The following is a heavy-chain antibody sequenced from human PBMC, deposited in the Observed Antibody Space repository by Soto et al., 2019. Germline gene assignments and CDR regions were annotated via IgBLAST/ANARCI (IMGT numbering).Heavy chain of an antibody. Sequence: QVHLAQSGTDVKKSGASVKVSCKASGDIFTGHYFHWVRQAPGQGLEWVGWINPKSGGTNYAQKFQGRATITRDSSITTVYLELSSLSPDDTAVYFCARDGVAVDGSQNGLDTWGQGTLVTVSS. J-gene: IGHJ5*02. V-gene: IGHV1-2*02. D-gene: IGHD6-19*01. CDR2: INPKSGGT. CDR1: GDIFTGHY. CDR3: ARDGVAVDGSQNGLDT.